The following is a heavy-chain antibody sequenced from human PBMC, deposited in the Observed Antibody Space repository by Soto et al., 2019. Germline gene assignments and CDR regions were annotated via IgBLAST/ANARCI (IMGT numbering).Heavy chain of an antibody. Sequence: SETLSLTCTVSGGSISSYYWSWIRQPPGKGLEWIGSIYYSGSTNYNPSLKSRVTISLDTSKNQFSLKLTSVTAADTAVYYCARGVDFAADAFDIWGQGTLVTV. CDR1: GGSISSYY. D-gene: IGHD3-3*01. J-gene: IGHJ3*02. V-gene: IGHV4-59*01. CDR2: IYYSGST. CDR3: ARGVDFAADAFDI.